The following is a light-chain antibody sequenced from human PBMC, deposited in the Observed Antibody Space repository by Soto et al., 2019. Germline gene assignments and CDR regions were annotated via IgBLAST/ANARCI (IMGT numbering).Light chain of an antibody. V-gene: IGLV2-14*01. Sequence: ALTQPASVSGSPGQSITISCTGSSSDVGGYNYVSWYQQHPGKAPKLMIYEVSNRPSGISNRFSGSKSGNTASLTLSGLQAEDEADYYCSSYTSSSTLVFGGGTQLTVL. CDR3: SSYTSSSTLV. J-gene: IGLJ2*01. CDR2: EVS. CDR1: SSDVGGYNY.